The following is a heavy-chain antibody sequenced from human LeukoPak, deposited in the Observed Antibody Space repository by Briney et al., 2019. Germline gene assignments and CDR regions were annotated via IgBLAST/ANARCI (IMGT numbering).Heavy chain of an antibody. CDR2: ISYDGSNK. V-gene: IGHV3-30*18. J-gene: IGHJ4*01. D-gene: IGHD1-1*01. CDR3: AKVEGTSDYFDY. CDR1: GFTFSSYG. Sequence: GGSLRLSCAASGFTFSSYGMHWVRRAPGKGLEWVAVISYDGSNKYYADSVKGRFTISRDNSKNTLYLQMNSLRAEDTAVYYCAKVEGTSDYFDYWGHGTLVTVSS.